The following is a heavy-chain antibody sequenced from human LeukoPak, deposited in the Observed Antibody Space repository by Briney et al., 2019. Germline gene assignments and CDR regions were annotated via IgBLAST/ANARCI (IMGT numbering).Heavy chain of an antibody. J-gene: IGHJ4*02. V-gene: IGHV3-23*01. CDR1: GFTFSSYA. Sequence: GGSLRLSCAASGFTFSSYAMSWLRQAPGKGLECVSSIDGSIGSTYYADSVKGRFTISRDNSKNTLYLQMNTLRAEDTALYYCAKAPPYSSGWFQYYFDYWGQGTLVTVSS. CDR2: IDGSIGST. CDR3: AKAPPYSSGWFQYYFDY. D-gene: IGHD6-19*01.